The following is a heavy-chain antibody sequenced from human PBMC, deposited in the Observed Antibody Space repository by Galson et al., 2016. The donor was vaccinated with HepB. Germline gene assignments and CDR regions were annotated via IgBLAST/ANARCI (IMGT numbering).Heavy chain of an antibody. CDR1: GFTFSSYG. Sequence: SLRLSCAASGFTFSSYGMHWVRQAPGKGLEWVAVISYDGSLKYYADSVKGRFTISRDNSKNTLYLQMDSLRAEDKAVYFCAKVDPFQLQLGPFHYWGQGTLVTVSS. J-gene: IGHJ4*02. D-gene: IGHD5-24*01. CDR3: AKVDPFQLQLGPFHY. V-gene: IGHV3-30*18. CDR2: ISYDGSLK.